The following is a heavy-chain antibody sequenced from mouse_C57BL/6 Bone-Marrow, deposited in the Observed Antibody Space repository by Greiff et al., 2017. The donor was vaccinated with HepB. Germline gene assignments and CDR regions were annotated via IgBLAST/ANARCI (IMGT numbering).Heavy chain of an antibody. V-gene: IGHV7-1*01. CDR3: ARDALMDY. J-gene: IGHJ4*01. CDR2: SRNKANDYTT. Sequence: EVQVVESGGGLVQSGRSLRLSCATSGFTFSDFYMEWVRQAPGKGLEWIAASRNKANDYTTEYSASVKGRFIVSRDTSKSILYLQMNALRAEDTAIYYCARDALMDYWGQGTSVTVSS. CDR1: GFTFSDFY.